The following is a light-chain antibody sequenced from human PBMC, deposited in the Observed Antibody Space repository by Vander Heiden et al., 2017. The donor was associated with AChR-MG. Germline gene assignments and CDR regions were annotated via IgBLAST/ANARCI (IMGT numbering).Light chain of an antibody. CDR2: AAS. CDR1: QSISSY. Sequence: DIQMTQPPSSLSASIGDRVTITCRASQSISSYLNWYQQKPGKAPKLLIYAASSVQSGVPSRFSGSGSGTDFTLIISSLQPEDFATYYCQQSYSTPRTFGQGTKLEIK. J-gene: IGKJ2*01. CDR3: QQSYSTPRT. V-gene: IGKV1-39*01.